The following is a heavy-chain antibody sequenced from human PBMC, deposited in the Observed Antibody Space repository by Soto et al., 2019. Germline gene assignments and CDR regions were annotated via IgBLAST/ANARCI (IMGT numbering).Heavy chain of an antibody. Sequence: EVQLLESGGGLVQPGGSLRLSCAASGFTFSSYAMSWVRQAPGKGLEWVSAISGSGGSTYYADSVKGRFTISRDNSKNTLYLQMNSLRAEDTAVYYCAAQFTPHYYYDSSGPKGPYWGQGTLVTVSS. V-gene: IGHV3-23*01. CDR3: AAQFTPHYYYDSSGPKGPY. D-gene: IGHD3-22*01. J-gene: IGHJ4*02. CDR1: GFTFSSYA. CDR2: ISGSGGST.